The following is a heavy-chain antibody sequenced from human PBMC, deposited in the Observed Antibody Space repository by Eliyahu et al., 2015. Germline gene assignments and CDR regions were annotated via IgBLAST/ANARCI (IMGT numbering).Heavy chain of an antibody. V-gene: IGHV3-21*01. Sequence: EVQLVESGGGLVKPGGSLRLSCAASGFTFXSXSXTWVRQAPGKGLEWVSSISSSSSYIYYADSVKGRFTISRDNAKNSLYLQMNSLRAEDTAVYYCARGRRGYSFTTYYYYGMDVWGQGTTVTVSS. J-gene: IGHJ6*02. CDR2: ISSSSSYI. D-gene: IGHD5-18*01. CDR3: ARGRRGYSFTTYYYYGMDV. CDR1: GFTFXSXS.